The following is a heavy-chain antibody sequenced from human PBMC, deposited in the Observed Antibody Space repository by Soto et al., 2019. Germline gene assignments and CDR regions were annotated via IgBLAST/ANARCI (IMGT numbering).Heavy chain of an antibody. Sequence: QVQLQESGPGLVKPSQTLSLTCTVSGGSISSGGYYWSWIRQHPGKGLEWIGYIYYSGSTYYNPSLKSRVTISVDTSKNQFSLKLSSVTAADTAVYYCARADSSGYYPCWYFDLWGRGTLVTVSS. CDR3: ARADSSGYYPCWYFDL. V-gene: IGHV4-31*03. CDR1: GGSISSGGYY. J-gene: IGHJ2*01. D-gene: IGHD3-22*01. CDR2: IYYSGST.